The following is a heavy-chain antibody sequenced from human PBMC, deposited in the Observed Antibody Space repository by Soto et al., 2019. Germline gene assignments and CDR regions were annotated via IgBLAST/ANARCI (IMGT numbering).Heavy chain of an antibody. CDR1: GGSFGSHV. V-gene: IGHV1-69*01. D-gene: IGHD3-10*01. J-gene: IGHJ4*02. CDR3: ARGEATSLFGSGSPYED. Sequence: QVQLVQSRAEVKKPGSSVTVSCKASGGSFGSHVIAWVRQAPGQRLEWMGGIIPSFKTPQYAQKFQGRVKIFTDGMDTTVYMHLSSLRSVDTARYFCARGEATSLFGSGSPYEDWGQGTLVTVSS. CDR2: IIPSFKTP.